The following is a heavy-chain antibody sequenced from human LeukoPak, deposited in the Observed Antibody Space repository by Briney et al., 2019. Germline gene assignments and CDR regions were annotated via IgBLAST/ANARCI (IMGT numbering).Heavy chain of an antibody. J-gene: IGHJ4*02. Sequence: GGSLRLSCAASGFTFSSYAMSWVRQAPGKGLEWVSSVSGSGGYTYYAGSVKGRFTISRDNSKNTLYLQMNSLRAEDTAIYYCAKDRPDYYDSSGHYYRRDGDYWGQGTLVTVSS. CDR3: AKDRPDYYDSSGHYYRRDGDY. CDR1: GFTFSSYA. D-gene: IGHD3-22*01. V-gene: IGHV3-23*01. CDR2: VSGSGGYT.